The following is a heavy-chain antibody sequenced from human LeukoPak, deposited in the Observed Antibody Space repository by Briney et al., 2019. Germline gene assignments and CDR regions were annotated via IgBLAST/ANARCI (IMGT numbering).Heavy chain of an antibody. V-gene: IGHV4-39*01. CDR1: GFTFSSYG. CDR3: ASDKGYSNNYFDY. D-gene: IGHD6-13*01. J-gene: IGHJ4*01. CDR2: IYYSGST. Sequence: GSLRLSCAASGFTFSSYGMHWVRQAPGKGLEWIASIYYSGSTYYNSSLKSRVTISVDTSRNQFSLKLSSVTAADTALYYCASDKGYSNNYFDYWGQGTLVTVSS.